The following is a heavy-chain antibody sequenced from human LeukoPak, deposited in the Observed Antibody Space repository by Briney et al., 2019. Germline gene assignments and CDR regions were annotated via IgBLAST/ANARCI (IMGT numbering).Heavy chain of an antibody. D-gene: IGHD5-12*01. V-gene: IGHV4-4*02. CDR2: IYHSGST. CDR3: ARVTYSGYDSHFDY. J-gene: IGHJ4*02. CDR1: GGSISSSNW. Sequence: SETLSLTCAASGGSISSSNWWSWVRQPPGKGLEWIGEIYHSGSTNYNSSLKSRVTISVDKSKNQFSLKLSSVTAADTAVYYCARVTYSGYDSHFDYWGQGTLVTVSS.